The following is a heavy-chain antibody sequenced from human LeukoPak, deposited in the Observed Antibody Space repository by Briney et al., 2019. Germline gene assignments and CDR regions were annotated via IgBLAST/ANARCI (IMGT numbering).Heavy chain of an antibody. J-gene: IGHJ4*02. V-gene: IGHV3-23*01. Sequence: HPGGSLRLSCAASGFTFSSYAMSWVRQAPGKGLEWVSAISGSGGSTYYADSVKGRFTISRDNSKNTLYLQMNSLRAEDTAVYYCAKLGDIVLMVYASYFDYWGQGTLVTVSS. CDR3: AKLGDIVLMVYASYFDY. CDR1: GFTFSSYA. CDR2: ISGSGGST. D-gene: IGHD2-8*01.